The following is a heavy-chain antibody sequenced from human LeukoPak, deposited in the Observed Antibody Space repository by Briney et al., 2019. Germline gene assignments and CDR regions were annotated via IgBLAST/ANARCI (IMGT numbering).Heavy chain of an antibody. J-gene: IGHJ4*02. V-gene: IGHV3-23*01. D-gene: IGHD3-22*01. CDR2: ISGSGGST. CDR1: GFTFSSYS. CDR3: AKDYYDSSGYYY. Sequence: GGSLRLSCAASGFTFSSYSMNWVRQAPGKGLEWVSAISGSGGSTYYADSVKGRFTISRDNSKNTLYLQMNSLRAEDTAVYYCAKDYYDSSGYYYWGQGTLVTVSS.